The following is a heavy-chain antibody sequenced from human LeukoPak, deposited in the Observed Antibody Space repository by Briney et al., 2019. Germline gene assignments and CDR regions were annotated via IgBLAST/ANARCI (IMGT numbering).Heavy chain of an antibody. CDR3: ARWGGEPHLPFDY. D-gene: IGHD3-16*01. Sequence: SETLSLTCTVSGGSMTGYYWNWIRQPPGKGLEWIGYVHSNGRTTSSPSLRSRLTMSVDTSKDEFSLRINSMIAADTAVYYCARWGGEPHLPFDYWGQGILVSASS. J-gene: IGHJ4*02. CDR2: VHSNGRT. CDR1: GGSMTGYY. V-gene: IGHV4-59*01.